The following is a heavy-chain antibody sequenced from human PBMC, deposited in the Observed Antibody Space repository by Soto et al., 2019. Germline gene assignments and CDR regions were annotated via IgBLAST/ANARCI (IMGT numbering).Heavy chain of an antibody. CDR1: GFTFSSYG. D-gene: IGHD2-15*01. CDR2: IWYDGSNK. J-gene: IGHJ6*02. CDR3: ARGTVVVVAATKFYYYYGMDV. V-gene: IGHV3-33*01. Sequence: QVQLVESGGGVVQPGRSLRLSCAASGFTFSSYGMHWVRQAPGKGLEWVAVIWYDGSNKYYADSVKGRFTISRDNSKNTLYLQMNSLRAEDTAVYYCARGTVVVVAATKFYYYYGMDVRGQGTTVTVSS.